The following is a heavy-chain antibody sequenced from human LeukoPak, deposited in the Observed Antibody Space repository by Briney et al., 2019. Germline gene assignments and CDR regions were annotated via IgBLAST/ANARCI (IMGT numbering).Heavy chain of an antibody. V-gene: IGHV3-21*01. J-gene: IGHJ2*01. CDR1: GFTFSRYS. Sequence: GGSLRLSCAASGFTFSRYSMNWVRQAPGKGLEWVSFISTSSSYIHYADSIKGRFTISRDNARNSLYLQMNSLRAEDTAVYYCARTSDTSGRLYWYFDLWGRGTLVTVSS. D-gene: IGHD3-22*01. CDR3: ARTSDTSGRLYWYFDL. CDR2: ISTSSSYI.